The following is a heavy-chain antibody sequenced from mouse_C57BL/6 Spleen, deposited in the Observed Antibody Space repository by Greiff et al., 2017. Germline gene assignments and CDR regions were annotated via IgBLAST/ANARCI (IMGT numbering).Heavy chain of an antibody. Sequence: VQLQQPGAELVRPGSSVKLSCKASGYTFTRYWMQWVKQRPIQGLEWIGNIDPSDSETHYNQKFKDKATLTVDKSSSTAYMQLSSLESEDSAVYCCARAGNAMDYWGQRTPVTVSS. CDR1: GYTFTRYW. CDR3: ARAGNAMDY. V-gene: IGHV1-52*01. CDR2: IDPSDSET. J-gene: IGHJ4*01.